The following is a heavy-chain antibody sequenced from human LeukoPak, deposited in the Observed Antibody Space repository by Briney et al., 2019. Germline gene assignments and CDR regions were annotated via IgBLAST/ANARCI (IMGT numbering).Heavy chain of an antibody. V-gene: IGHV3-30*02. CDR1: GFTFSSYG. J-gene: IGHJ4*02. Sequence: GGSLRLSCAASGFTFSSYGMHWVRQAPGKGLEWVAFIRYDGSNKYYADSVKGRFTISRDNSKNTLYLQMNSLRVEDTAVYYCAKGGGDGNPHDFWGQGTLVTVST. CDR2: IRYDGSNK. CDR3: AKGGGDGNPHDF. D-gene: IGHD3-16*01.